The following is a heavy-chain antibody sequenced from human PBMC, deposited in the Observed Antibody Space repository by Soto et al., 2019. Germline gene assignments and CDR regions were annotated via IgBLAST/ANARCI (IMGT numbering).Heavy chain of an antibody. V-gene: IGHV3-23*01. Sequence: PGGSLRLSCAASGFTFRDYAMNWVRQAPGKGLEWVADISGSGDSARHADSVKGRFIISRDNSKSTLFLHMNSLRVDDTAVYYCGKERRGSGWSVCNYWGQGTLVTVSS. J-gene: IGHJ4*02. D-gene: IGHD6-19*01. CDR2: ISGSGDSA. CDR1: GFTFRDYA. CDR3: GKERRGSGWSVCNY.